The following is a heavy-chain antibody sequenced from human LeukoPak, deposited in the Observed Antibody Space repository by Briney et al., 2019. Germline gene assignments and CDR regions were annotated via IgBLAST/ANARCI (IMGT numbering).Heavy chain of an antibody. CDR3: ARLSMVRGVRLFDY. Sequence: SETLSLTCTVSGGSISSYYWSWIRQPPGKGLEWIGYIYYSGSTNYNPSLKSRVTISVDTSENQFSLKLSSVTAADTAVYYCARLSMVRGVRLFDYWGQGTLVTVSS. D-gene: IGHD3-10*01. CDR2: IYYSGST. J-gene: IGHJ4*02. V-gene: IGHV4-59*08. CDR1: GGSISSYY.